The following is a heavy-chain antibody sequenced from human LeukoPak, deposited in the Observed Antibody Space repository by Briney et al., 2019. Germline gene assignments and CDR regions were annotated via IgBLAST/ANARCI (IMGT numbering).Heavy chain of an antibody. D-gene: IGHD4-17*01. CDR3: ARGGGDYEGPCHDY. Sequence: PSETLSLTCTVSGGSISSYYWSWIRQPSGKGLEWIGYIYYSGSTNYNPSLKSRVTISVDTSKNQFSLKLSSVTAADTAVYYCARGGGDYEGPCHDYWGQGTLVTVSS. V-gene: IGHV4-59*01. CDR1: GGSISSYY. CDR2: IYYSGST. J-gene: IGHJ4*02.